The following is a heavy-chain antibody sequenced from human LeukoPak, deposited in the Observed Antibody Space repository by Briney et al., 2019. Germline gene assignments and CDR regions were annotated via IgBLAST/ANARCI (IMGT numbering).Heavy chain of an antibody. Sequence: GGSLRLSCAASGFTFSSYSMNWVRQAPGKGLEWVSSISSSSDYIYYADSVKGRFTISRDNAKNSLYLQINSLRAEDTAVYYCARGPYTSVSKYFDYWGQGTLVTVSS. CDR3: ARGPYTSVSKYFDY. J-gene: IGHJ4*02. CDR1: GFTFSSYS. D-gene: IGHD6-19*01. V-gene: IGHV3-21*01. CDR2: ISSSSDYI.